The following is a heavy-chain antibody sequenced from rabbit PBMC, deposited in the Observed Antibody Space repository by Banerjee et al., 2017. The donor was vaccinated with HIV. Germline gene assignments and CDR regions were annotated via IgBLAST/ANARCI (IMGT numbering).Heavy chain of an antibody. CDR1: GFSLSTYG. CDR2: VSSSGSA. J-gene: IGHJ4*01. D-gene: IGHD1-1*01. Sequence: QEQLKESGGGLVQPGGSLKLSCTVSGFSLSTYGVNWVRQAPGEGLEYIGTVSSSGSAYYASWVNGRFTISKTSSTTVTLQMTSLAAADTATYFCARSSSGNNRRVNL. V-gene: IGHV1S36*01. CDR3: ARSSSGNNRRVNL.